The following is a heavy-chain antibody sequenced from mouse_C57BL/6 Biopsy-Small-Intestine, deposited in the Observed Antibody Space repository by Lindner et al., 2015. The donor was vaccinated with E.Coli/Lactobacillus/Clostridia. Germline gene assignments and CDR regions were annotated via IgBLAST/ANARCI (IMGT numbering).Heavy chain of an antibody. CDR1: GYAFSSYW. Sequence: VQLQESGAELVKPGASVKISRKASGYAFSSYWMNWVKQRPGKGLEWIGQIYPGDGDTNYNGKFKGKATLTADKSSSTAYMQLSSLTSEDSAVYFCARGSITTHFDYWGQGTTLTVSS. V-gene: IGHV1-80*01. J-gene: IGHJ2*01. CDR2: IYPGDGDT. CDR3: ARGSITTHFDY. D-gene: IGHD1-1*01.